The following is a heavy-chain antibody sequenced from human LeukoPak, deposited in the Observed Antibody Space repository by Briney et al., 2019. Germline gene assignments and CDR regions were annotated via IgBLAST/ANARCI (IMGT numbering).Heavy chain of an antibody. Sequence: GGSLRLSCAASGFTFSSYAMHWVRQAPGKGLEWVAVISYDGSNKYYADSVKGRFTISRDNSKNTLYLQMNSLRAEDTAVYYCAREWANCSSTSCYTTVDAFDIWGQGTMVTVSS. D-gene: IGHD2-2*02. CDR1: GFTFSSYA. V-gene: IGHV3-30-3*01. J-gene: IGHJ3*02. CDR3: AREWANCSSTSCYTTVDAFDI. CDR2: ISYDGSNK.